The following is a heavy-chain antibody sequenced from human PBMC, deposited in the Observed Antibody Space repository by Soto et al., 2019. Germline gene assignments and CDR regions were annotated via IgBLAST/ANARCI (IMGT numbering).Heavy chain of an antibody. CDR3: VRESAGSGKNNWFDP. CDR1: SGSIISNSNW. CDR2: IYHSGIT. Sequence: SETLSLTCAVSSGSIISNSNWWSWVRQPPGKGLEWIGEIYHSGITNYGPSLKSRVTMSLDKSRNQFSLKLTSVTAADTAVYYCVRESAGSGKNNWFDPWGQGTLVTVSS. D-gene: IGHD3-10*01. V-gene: IGHV4-4*02. J-gene: IGHJ5*02.